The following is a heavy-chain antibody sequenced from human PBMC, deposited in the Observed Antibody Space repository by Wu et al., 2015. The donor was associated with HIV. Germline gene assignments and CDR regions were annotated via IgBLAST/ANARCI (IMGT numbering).Heavy chain of an antibody. CDR1: GGTFSSYA. CDR2: IIPIFGTA. V-gene: IGHV1-69*12. Sequence: QVQLVQSGAEVKKPGSSVKVSCKASGGTFSSYAISWVRQAPGQGLEWMGGIIPIFGTANYAQKFQGRVTITADESTSTAYMELSSLRSEDTAVYYCARSLNYEPLVRGDFDYVGPGNPGHRLL. CDR3: ARSLNYEPLVRGDFDY. D-gene: IGHD3-22*01. J-gene: IGHJ4*02.